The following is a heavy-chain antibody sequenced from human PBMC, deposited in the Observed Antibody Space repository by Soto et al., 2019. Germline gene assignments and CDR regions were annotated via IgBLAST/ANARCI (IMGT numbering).Heavy chain of an antibody. CDR1: GGTFSSYA. J-gene: IGHJ6*02. V-gene: IGHV1-69*01. Sequence: QVQLVQSGAEVKKPGSSVKVSCKASGGTFSSYAISWVRQAPGQGLEWMGGIIPIFGTANYAQKFQGRVTITADESTSTAYMELSSLRSEDTAVYYCARPWATTERQHQEYYYYYGMDVWGQGTTVTVSS. CDR2: IIPIFGTA. D-gene: IGHD6-13*01. CDR3: ARPWATTERQHQEYYYYYGMDV.